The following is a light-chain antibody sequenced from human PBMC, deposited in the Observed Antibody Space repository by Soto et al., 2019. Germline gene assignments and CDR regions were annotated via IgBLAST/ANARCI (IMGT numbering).Light chain of an antibody. CDR2: GAF. Sequence: IQMTQSPSSLSALVGDRVTITCRASQSISGSLNWYQSKPGKAPKLLIYGAFTLHSGVPSRFSGSGSGTDYTLTISNLQLEDFASYYCQQTYRTPLTFGGGTKVDIK. CDR3: QQTYRTPLT. CDR1: QSISGS. V-gene: IGKV1-39*01. J-gene: IGKJ4*01.